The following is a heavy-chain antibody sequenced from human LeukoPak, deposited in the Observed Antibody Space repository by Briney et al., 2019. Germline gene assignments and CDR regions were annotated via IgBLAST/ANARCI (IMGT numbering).Heavy chain of an antibody. CDR1: GYTFTSYW. D-gene: IGHD2-8*01. CDR3: ARLPDCTNGLCYGDY. J-gene: IGHJ4*02. Sequence: GESLKISCRCPGYTFTSYWIGWVRQLPGKGLDWMGVIYPGDSNTKYTPSFRGQVTISADRSISTAYLQWSSLKASDTAMYFCARLPDCTNGLCYGDYWGQGALVTVSS. CDR2: IYPGDSNT. V-gene: IGHV5-51*01.